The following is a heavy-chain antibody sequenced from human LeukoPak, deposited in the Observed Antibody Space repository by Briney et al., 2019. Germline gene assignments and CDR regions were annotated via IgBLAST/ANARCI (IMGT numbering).Heavy chain of an antibody. J-gene: IGHJ4*02. CDR1: GGSISSSDHY. V-gene: IGHV4-39*01. Sequence: SETLSLTCTVSGGSISSSDHYWAWIRQPPGKGLEWIGSVYYSGSTHYIPSLKSRVIISVGTSKNQFSLKLNSVTAADTAVYYCARRDGYNFYFDYWGQGTLVTVSS. CDR2: VYYSGST. CDR3: ARRDGYNFYFDY. D-gene: IGHD5-24*01.